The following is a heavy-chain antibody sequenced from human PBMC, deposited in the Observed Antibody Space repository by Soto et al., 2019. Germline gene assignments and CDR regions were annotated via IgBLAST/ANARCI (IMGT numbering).Heavy chain of an antibody. CDR3: ASIPGIAAAGTYYYYGMDV. CDR2: IYYSGST. J-gene: IGHJ6*02. V-gene: IGHV4-39*01. CDR1: GGSISSSSYY. Sequence: PSETLSLTCTVSGGSISSSSYYWGWIRQPPGKGLERIGSIYYSGSTYYNPSLKSRVTISVDTSKNQFSLKLSSVTAADTAVYYCASIPGIAAAGTYYYYGMDVWGQETTVTVSS. D-gene: IGHD6-13*01.